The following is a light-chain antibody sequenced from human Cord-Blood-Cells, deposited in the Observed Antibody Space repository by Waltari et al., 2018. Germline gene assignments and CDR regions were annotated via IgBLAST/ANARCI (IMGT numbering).Light chain of an antibody. CDR2: GAS. CDR3: QQYGSSLIT. CDR1: QSVSSSY. Sequence: EIVLTQSPGTLSLSPGERATLSCRASQSVSSSYLAWYQQKPGQAPRLLIYGASSRATGIADRFSGSESGTDFTLTISRVEPEDFVVYYCQQYGSSLITFGQGTRLEIK. V-gene: IGKV3-20*01. J-gene: IGKJ5*01.